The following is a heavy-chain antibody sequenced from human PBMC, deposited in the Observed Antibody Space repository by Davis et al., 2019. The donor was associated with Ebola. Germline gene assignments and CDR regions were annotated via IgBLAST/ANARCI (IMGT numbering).Heavy chain of an antibody. Sequence: GGSLRLSCAASGFTVSNNYMSWVRQAPGKGLEWVSVLYSGGSTYYADSVKGRFTISRDNSKNTLYLQMNSLRADDTAVYYCARDMFDSSGYTYFQDWGQGTLVTVSS. D-gene: IGHD3-22*01. CDR3: ARDMFDSSGYTYFQD. CDR2: LYSGGST. J-gene: IGHJ1*01. CDR1: GFTVSNNY. V-gene: IGHV3-53*01.